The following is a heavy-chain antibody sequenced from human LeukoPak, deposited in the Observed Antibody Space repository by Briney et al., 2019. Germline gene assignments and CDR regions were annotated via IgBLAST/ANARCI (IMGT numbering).Heavy chain of an antibody. Sequence: SVKVSCKASGGTFSSYAISWVRQAPGQGLEWMGRIIPIFGIANYAQKFQGRVTITADKSTSTAYMELSSLRSEDTAVYYCAKTGGLYYYYGMDVWGQGTTVTVSS. D-gene: IGHD1-14*01. CDR3: AKTGGLYYYYGMDV. CDR2: IIPIFGIA. V-gene: IGHV1-69*04. CDR1: GGTFSSYA. J-gene: IGHJ6*02.